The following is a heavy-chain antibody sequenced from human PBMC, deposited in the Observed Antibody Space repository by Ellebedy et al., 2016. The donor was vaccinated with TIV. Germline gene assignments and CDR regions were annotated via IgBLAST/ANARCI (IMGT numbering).Heavy chain of an antibody. Sequence: GESLKISCAASGFTFSSYWMHWVRQAPGKGLVWVSRINSDGSSTSYADSVKGRFTISRDNAKNTLYLQMNSLRAEDTAVYYCARAAHYDSSGYYYDYWGQGTLVTVSS. CDR2: INSDGSST. CDR1: GFTFSSYW. D-gene: IGHD3-22*01. V-gene: IGHV3-74*01. CDR3: ARAAHYDSSGYYYDY. J-gene: IGHJ4*02.